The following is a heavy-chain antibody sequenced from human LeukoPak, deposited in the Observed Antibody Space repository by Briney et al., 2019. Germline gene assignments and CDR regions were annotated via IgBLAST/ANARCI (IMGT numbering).Heavy chain of an antibody. D-gene: IGHD6-19*01. CDR1: GITFSTYN. V-gene: IGHV3-21*01. CDR2: MSGSGSHI. Sequence: GGSLRLSCAASGITFSTYNMHWVRQAPGKGLEWVSSMSGSGSHIYYADSVKGRFTISRDNAKNSLYLQTNSLRGEDTAVYYCGQDDLDDYNSGWYPDYWGQGTLVTVSS. J-gene: IGHJ4*02. CDR3: GQDDLDDYNSGWYPDY.